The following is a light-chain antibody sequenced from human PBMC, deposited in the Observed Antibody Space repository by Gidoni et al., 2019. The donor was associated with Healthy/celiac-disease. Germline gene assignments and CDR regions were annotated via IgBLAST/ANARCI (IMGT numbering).Light chain of an antibody. Sequence: DIVMIQSLPSLPVTRGGPASISCRPSQSLLHSTGYQYLDWYLQNPGQSPQLLIYLGCNRHSVVPDRLGGSGSGTDFTLKISRVEAEYVWGYYCLQAPQTPPWTFGQGTRVEIK. J-gene: IGKJ1*01. V-gene: IGKV2-28*01. CDR3: LQAPQTPPWT. CDR1: QSLLHSTGYQY. CDR2: LGC.